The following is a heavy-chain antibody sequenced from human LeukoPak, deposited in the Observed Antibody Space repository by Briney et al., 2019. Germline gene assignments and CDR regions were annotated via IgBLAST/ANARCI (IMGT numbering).Heavy chain of an antibody. CDR3: AREAYGGYGTFDY. J-gene: IGHJ4*02. CDR2: IYHSGST. D-gene: IGHD5-12*01. CDR1: GYSISSGYY. Sequence: RPSETLSLTCTVSGYSISSGYYWGWIRQPPGKGLEWIGSIYHSGSTYYNPSLKSRVTISVDTSKNQFSLKLSSVTAADTAVYYCAREAYGGYGTFDYWGQGTLVTVSS. V-gene: IGHV4-38-2*02.